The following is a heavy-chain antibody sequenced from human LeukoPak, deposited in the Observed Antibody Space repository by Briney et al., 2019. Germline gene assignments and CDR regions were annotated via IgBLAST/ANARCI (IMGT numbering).Heavy chain of an antibody. CDR1: GFTFSNAW. J-gene: IGHJ5*02. Sequence: PGGSLRLSCAASGFTFSNAWMSWVRQAPGKGLEWVGRIKSETDGGTTDYAAPVKGRFTISRDDSKNTLYLQMNSLKTEDTAVYYCTTVGYCTNGVCYNWRFDPWGQGTLVTVSS. V-gene: IGHV3-15*01. CDR2: IKSETDGGTT. CDR3: TTVGYCTNGVCYNWRFDP. D-gene: IGHD2-8*01.